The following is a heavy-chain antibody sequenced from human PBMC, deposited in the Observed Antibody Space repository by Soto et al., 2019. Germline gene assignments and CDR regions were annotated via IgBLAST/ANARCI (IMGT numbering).Heavy chain of an antibody. J-gene: IGHJ4*02. V-gene: IGHV6-1*01. Sequence: SQTLSLTCVISGDSVCSNLASWSWIRQSPSRGLGWLGRTYYRSKWYGYYALSVKSRITIKPDTSKNQFSLHLSSVTPEDTAVYYCASVQHPAYFDYWGQGTPVTVSS. CDR1: GDSVCSNLAS. CDR3: ASVQHPAYFDY. CDR2: TYYRSKWYG.